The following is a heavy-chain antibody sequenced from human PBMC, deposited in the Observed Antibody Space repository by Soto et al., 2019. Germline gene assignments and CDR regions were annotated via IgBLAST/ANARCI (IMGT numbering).Heavy chain of an antibody. CDR1: GFIFRNAW. CDR3: ATGQPPAWMDLLSLRDHYSGMDD. CDR2: IRSEIDGGTA. Sequence: EEPLVESGGGSVKSGGSLRLTCVASGFIFRNAWMTWVRQAPGKGLEWVGRIRSEIDGGTADYAAPGKGRFTISRDDTKNILYLQMDNLKTEDTAVYHCATGQPPAWMDLLSLRDHYSGMDDGGPGTTVTVS. J-gene: IGHJ6*02. D-gene: IGHD5-12*01. V-gene: IGHV3-15*01.